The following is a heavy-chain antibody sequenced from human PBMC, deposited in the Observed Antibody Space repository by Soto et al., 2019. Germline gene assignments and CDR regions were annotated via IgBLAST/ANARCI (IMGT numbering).Heavy chain of an antibody. CDR2: MNPNSGHT. J-gene: IGHJ4*02. V-gene: IGHV1-8*01. CDR1: GYPFTSYD. CDR3: ARTTRSGYSGAWSPFDY. Sequence: AASVKVSCKASGYPFTSYDINWVRQATGQGLEWMGWMNPNSGHTGYAEKFLGRVTMTSNTSITTAYMELSSLRSDDTAVYYCARTTRSGYSGAWSPFDYWGQGTLVTVSS. D-gene: IGHD6-19*01.